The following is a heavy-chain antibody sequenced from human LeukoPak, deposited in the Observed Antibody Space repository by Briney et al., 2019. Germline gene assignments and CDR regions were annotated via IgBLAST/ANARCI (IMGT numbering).Heavy chain of an antibody. CDR3: ARQPIGYCSGGSCYQGFDY. CDR1: GGSISSSSYY. D-gene: IGHD2-15*01. Sequence: KPSETLSLTCTVSGGSISSSSYYWGWIRQPPGKGLEWIGSIYYSGGTYYNPSLKSRVTISVDTSKNQFSLKLSSVTAADTAVYYCARQPIGYCSGGSCYQGFDYWGQGTLVTVSS. CDR2: IYYSGGT. J-gene: IGHJ4*02. V-gene: IGHV4-39*01.